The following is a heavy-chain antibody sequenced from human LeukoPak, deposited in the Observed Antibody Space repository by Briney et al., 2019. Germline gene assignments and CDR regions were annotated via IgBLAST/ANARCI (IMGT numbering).Heavy chain of an antibody. D-gene: IGHD2-2*01. CDR1: GFTFSSYG. V-gene: IGHV3-30*02. CDR2: IRYDGSNK. J-gene: IGHJ4*02. CDR3: AKGFIVVVPAAFDY. Sequence: GGSLRLSCAASGFTFSSYGMHWVRQAPGKGLEWVAFIRYDGSNKYYADSVKGRFTISRDNSKNTLYQQMNSLRAEDTAVYYCAKGFIVVVPAAFDYWGQGTLVTVSS.